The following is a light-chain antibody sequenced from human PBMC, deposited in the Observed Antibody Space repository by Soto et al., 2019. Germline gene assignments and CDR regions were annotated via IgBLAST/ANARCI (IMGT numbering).Light chain of an antibody. J-gene: IGKJ5*01. CDR2: GPS. CDR3: QQFGSSPPRIT. V-gene: IGKV3-20*01. Sequence: EFVLTQSPGTLSLSPGERATLSFRASQSVSSSYIAWYQQKPGQAPRLLIYGPSSRATGIPDRFSGSGSGTDFTLTISRLEPEDFAVYYCQQFGSSPPRITFGQGTRLEI. CDR1: QSVSSSY.